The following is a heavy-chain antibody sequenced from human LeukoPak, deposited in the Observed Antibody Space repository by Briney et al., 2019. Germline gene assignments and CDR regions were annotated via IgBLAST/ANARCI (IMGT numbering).Heavy chain of an antibody. CDR1: GFTFSSYA. CDR2: ISGSGGST. Sequence: PGGSLRLSCAASGFTFSSYAMSWVRQAPGKGLEWVSAISGSGGSTYYADSVKGRFTISRDNSKNTLYLQTNSLRAEDTAVYYCAKDLRSAWYFDYWGQGTLVTVSS. D-gene: IGHD2-15*01. CDR3: AKDLRSAWYFDY. J-gene: IGHJ4*02. V-gene: IGHV3-23*01.